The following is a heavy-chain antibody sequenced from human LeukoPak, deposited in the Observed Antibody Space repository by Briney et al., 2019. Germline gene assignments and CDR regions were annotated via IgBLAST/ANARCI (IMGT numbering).Heavy chain of an antibody. CDR2: ISAYNGHT. CDR1: GYSFTSYG. V-gene: IGHV1-18*01. Sequence: ASVKVSCKASGYSFTSYGITWVRQAPGQGLEGMGWISAYNGHTNYAQKLQGRVTMTTDTSTNTAYMEQRSLRSDDTAVYYCASVEDGSGWTFDYWGQGTLVTVSS. CDR3: ASVEDGSGWTFDY. D-gene: IGHD6-19*01. J-gene: IGHJ4*02.